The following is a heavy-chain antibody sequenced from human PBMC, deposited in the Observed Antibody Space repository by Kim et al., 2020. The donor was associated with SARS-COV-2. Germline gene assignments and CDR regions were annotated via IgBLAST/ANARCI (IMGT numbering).Heavy chain of an antibody. V-gene: IGHV3-21*01. CDR3: ARTRDSGWSYFDY. Sequence: ANTVRRRCTNHRDNAKNSLYLQMKSLRAEDTAVYYCARTRDSGWSYFDYWGQGTLVTVSS. J-gene: IGHJ4*02. D-gene: IGHD6-19*01.